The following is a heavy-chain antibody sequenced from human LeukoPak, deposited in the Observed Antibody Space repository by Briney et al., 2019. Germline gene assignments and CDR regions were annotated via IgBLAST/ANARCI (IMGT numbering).Heavy chain of an antibody. V-gene: IGHV3-23*01. J-gene: IGHJ6*02. CDR1: GFTFSSYA. CDR2: ISGSAGRT. CDR3: AKGLGSSGWTAYHYYGMDV. D-gene: IGHD6-19*01. Sequence: GGSLRLSCAASGFTFSSYALSWVRQAPGKGLEWVSTISGSAGRTYYADSVKGRFTISRDNSKNTLYLQMNSLRAEDTAVYYCAKGLGSSGWTAYHYYGMDVWGQGTTVTVSS.